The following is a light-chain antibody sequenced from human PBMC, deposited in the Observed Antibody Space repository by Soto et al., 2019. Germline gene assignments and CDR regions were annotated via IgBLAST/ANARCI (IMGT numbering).Light chain of an antibody. CDR3: QQYAYWPET. J-gene: IGKJ1*01. V-gene: IGKV3D-15*01. Sequence: EVMITQFPYTLSVTPGETVTLSCGASQSVRTNLAWYQQRPGQAPRLLIHYSSTRATDVPARFSGSGSGTNFTLAISSLQSEDFAVYFCQQYAYWPETFGQGTKVDI. CDR1: QSVRTN. CDR2: YSS.